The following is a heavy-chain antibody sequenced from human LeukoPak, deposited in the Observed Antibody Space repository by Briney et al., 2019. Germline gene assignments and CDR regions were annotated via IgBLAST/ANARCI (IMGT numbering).Heavy chain of an antibody. J-gene: IGHJ4*02. CDR2: ISYDGSNR. V-gene: IGHV3-30*18. D-gene: IGHD3-22*01. CDR1: GFTFSSYG. Sequence: PGGSLRLSCAASGFTFSSYGMHWVRQAPGKGLEWVAVISYDGSNRYYADSVKGRFTISRDNSKNTLYLQMNSLRAEDTAVYYCAKHMIVVVSPFDYWGQGTLVTVSS. CDR3: AKHMIVVVSPFDY.